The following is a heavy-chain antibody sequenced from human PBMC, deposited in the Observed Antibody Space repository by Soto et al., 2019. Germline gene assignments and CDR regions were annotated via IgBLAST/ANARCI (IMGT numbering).Heavy chain of an antibody. CDR1: GFTFDDYT. V-gene: IGHV3-43*01. J-gene: IGHJ4*02. CDR3: AKVFGGSGWYFDY. CDR2: ISWDGGST. Sequence: GGSLRLSCAASGFTFDDYTMHWVRQAPGKGLEWVSLISWDGGSTYYADSVKGRFTISRDNSKNSLYLQMNSLRTEDTALYYCAKVFGGSGWYFDYWGQGTLVTVSS. D-gene: IGHD6-19*01.